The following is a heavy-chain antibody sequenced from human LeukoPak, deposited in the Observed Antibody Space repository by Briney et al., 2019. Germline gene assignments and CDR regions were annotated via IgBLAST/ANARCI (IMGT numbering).Heavy chain of an antibody. V-gene: IGHV3-21*01. CDR1: GFTFSSYS. J-gene: IGHJ4*02. CDR2: ISSSSSYI. Sequence: GGSLRLSCAASGFTFSSYSMNWVRQAPGKGLEWVSSISSSSSYIYYADSVKGRFTISRDNAKNSLHLQMNSLRAEDTAVYYCARASIAARLNYFDYWGQGTLVTVSS. CDR3: ARASIAARLNYFDY. D-gene: IGHD6-6*01.